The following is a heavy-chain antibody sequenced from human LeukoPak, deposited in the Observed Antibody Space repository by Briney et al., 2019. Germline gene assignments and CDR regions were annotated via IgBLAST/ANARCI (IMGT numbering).Heavy chain of an antibody. J-gene: IGHJ4*02. Sequence: GGPLRLSCTASGFNFSTSWMSWVRQAPGKGLEWLANLKEDGGEKYYVDSVKGRFTISRDNAKNSLYPQMNSLRAEDTAVYYCARLREIPVFGVVTKSTSYFDYWGQGTLVTVSS. D-gene: IGHD3-3*01. CDR1: GFNFSTSW. CDR2: LKEDGGEK. V-gene: IGHV3-7*01. CDR3: ARLREIPVFGVVTKSTSYFDY.